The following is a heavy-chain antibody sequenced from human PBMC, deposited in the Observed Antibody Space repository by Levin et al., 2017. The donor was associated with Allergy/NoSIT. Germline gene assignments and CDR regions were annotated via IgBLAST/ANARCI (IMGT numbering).Heavy chain of an antibody. Sequence: SVKVSCKASGGTFSSYAISWVRQAPGQGLEWMGGIIPIFGTANYAQKFQGRVTITADESTSTAYMELSSLRSEDTAVYYCARIPYNGPHSGDEFGPAFDYWGQGTLVTVSS. CDR3: ARIPYNGPHSGDEFGPAFDY. CDR1: GGTFSSYA. V-gene: IGHV1-69*13. CDR2: IIPIFGTA. J-gene: IGHJ4*02. D-gene: IGHD5-12*01.